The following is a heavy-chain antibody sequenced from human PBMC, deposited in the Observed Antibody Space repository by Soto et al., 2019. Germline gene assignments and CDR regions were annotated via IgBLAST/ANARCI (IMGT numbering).Heavy chain of an antibody. CDR1: GGSISSYY. CDR2: IYTSGST. D-gene: IGHD2-2*01. CDR3: ARDSGGGVVVPAAILHYGMDV. Sequence: SETLSLTCTVSGGSISSYYWSWIRQPAGKGLEWIGRIYTSGSTNYNPSLKSRVTMSVDTSKNQFSLKLSSVTAADTAVYYCARDSGGGVVVPAAILHYGMDVWGQGTTVTVS. V-gene: IGHV4-4*07. J-gene: IGHJ6*02.